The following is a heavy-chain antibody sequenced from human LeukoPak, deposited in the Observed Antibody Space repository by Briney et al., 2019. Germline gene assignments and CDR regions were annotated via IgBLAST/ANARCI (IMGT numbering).Heavy chain of an antibody. V-gene: IGHV3-11*06. D-gene: IGHD6-13*01. J-gene: IGHJ4*02. Sequence: PAWALRPSCAASGVTFSDYYMRWIRQAPGKGLEWVSYISSSSSYTNYADSVKGRFTISRDNAKNSLYLQMNSLRAEDTAVYYCARDGAAAADPYFDYWGQGTLVTVSS. CDR1: GVTFSDYY. CDR2: ISSSSSYT. CDR3: ARDGAAAADPYFDY.